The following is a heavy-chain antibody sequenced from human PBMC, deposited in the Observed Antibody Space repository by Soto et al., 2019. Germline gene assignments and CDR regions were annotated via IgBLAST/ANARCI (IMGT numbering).Heavy chain of an antibody. J-gene: IGHJ5*02. CDR2: INAGNGNT. V-gene: IGHV1-3*01. Sequence: ASVKVSCKASGYTLTSYAMHWVRQAPGQRLEWMGWINAGNGNTKYSQKFQGRVTITRDTSASTAYMELSSLRSEDTAVYYCAREYSRIRFDPWGQGTLVTVSS. D-gene: IGHD6-13*01. CDR3: AREYSRIRFDP. CDR1: GYTLTSYA.